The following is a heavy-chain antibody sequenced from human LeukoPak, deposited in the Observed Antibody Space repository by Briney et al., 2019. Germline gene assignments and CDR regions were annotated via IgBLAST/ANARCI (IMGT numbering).Heavy chain of an antibody. D-gene: IGHD4-17*01. CDR3: ARGRPYGDYFDY. J-gene: IGHJ4*02. V-gene: IGHV4-61*02. CDR2: LNPSGTT. Sequence: SETLSLTCTVSGGSISNNNYYWPWIRQPAGKGLEWIGRLNPSGTTNYNSSLESRVTISADTSENQFSLKLSSVTAADTAVYYRARGRPYGDYFDYWGQGALVTVSS. CDR1: GGSISNNNYY.